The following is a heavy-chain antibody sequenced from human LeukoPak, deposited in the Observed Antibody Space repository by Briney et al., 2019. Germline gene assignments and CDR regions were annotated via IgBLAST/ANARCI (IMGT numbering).Heavy chain of an antibody. CDR3: ERAGRMVRGVPYNWFDP. CDR2: IYYSEST. Sequence: PSETLSLTCTVSGGSISSSSYYWGWIRQPPGKGLEWIGSIYYSESTYYNPSLKSLVTISVDTSKNQFSLKLSSVTAADTAVYYCERAGRMVRGVPYNWFDPWGQGTLVTVSS. V-gene: IGHV4-39*07. CDR1: GGSISSSSYY. J-gene: IGHJ5*02. D-gene: IGHD3-10*01.